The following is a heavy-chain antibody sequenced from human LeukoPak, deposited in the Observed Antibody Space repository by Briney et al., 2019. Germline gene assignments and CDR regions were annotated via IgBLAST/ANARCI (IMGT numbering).Heavy chain of an antibody. V-gene: IGHV3-30*18. J-gene: IGHJ3*02. D-gene: IGHD5-18*01. CDR3: AKIKGGVQLWLVGAFDI. CDR2: ISYDGSNK. CDR1: GFTFSSYA. Sequence: QPGGSLRLSCAASGFTFSSYAMHWVRQAPGKGLEWVAVISYDGSNKYYADSVKGRFTISRDNSKNTLYLQMNSLRAEDTAVYYCAKIKGGVQLWLVGAFDIWGQGTMVTVSS.